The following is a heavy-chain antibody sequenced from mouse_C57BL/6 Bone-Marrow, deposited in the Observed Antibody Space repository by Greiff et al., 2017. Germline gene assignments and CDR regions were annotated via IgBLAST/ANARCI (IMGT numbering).Heavy chain of an antibody. V-gene: IGHV1-81*01. CDR1: GYTFTSYG. Sequence: QVHVKQSGAELARPGASVKLSCKASGYTFTSYGISWVKQRTGQGLEWIGEIYPRSGNTYYNEKFKGKATLTADKSSSTAYMELRSLTSEDSAVYFCARGPYGSNFDYWGQGTTRTVSS. CDR2: IYPRSGNT. CDR3: ARGPYGSNFDY. J-gene: IGHJ2*01. D-gene: IGHD1-1*01.